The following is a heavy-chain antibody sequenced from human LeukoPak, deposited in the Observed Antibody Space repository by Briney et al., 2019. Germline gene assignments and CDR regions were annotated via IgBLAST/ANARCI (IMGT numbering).Heavy chain of an antibody. CDR2: IRYDGSNK. J-gene: IGHJ3*02. V-gene: IGHV3-30*02. CDR1: GFTFSSYG. CDR3: AKDGTYYYDVEAFDI. Sequence: PGGSLRLSCAASGFTFSSYGMHWVRQAPGKGLEWVAFIRYDGSNKYYADSVKGRFTISRDNSKNTLYLQMNSLRAEDTAVYYCAKDGTYYYDVEAFDIWGQGTMVTVSS. D-gene: IGHD3-22*01.